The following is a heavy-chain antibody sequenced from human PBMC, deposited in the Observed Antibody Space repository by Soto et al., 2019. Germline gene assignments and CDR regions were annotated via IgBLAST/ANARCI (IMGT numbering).Heavy chain of an antibody. CDR1: GGSISSGGYY. J-gene: IGHJ4*02. CDR3: ARGTRKLWFGEIDY. D-gene: IGHD3-10*01. Sequence: SETLSLTCTVSGGSISSGGYYWSWIRQHPGKGLEWIGYIYYSGSTYYNPSLKSRVTISVDTSKNQFSLKLSSVTAADTAVYYCARGTRKLWFGEIDYWGQGTLVTVSS. V-gene: IGHV4-31*03. CDR2: IYYSGST.